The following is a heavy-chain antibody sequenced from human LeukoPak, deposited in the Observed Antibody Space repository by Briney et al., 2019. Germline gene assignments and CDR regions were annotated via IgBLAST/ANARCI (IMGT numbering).Heavy chain of an antibody. CDR3: AREIVRRRSARAFDI. D-gene: IGHD2/OR15-2a*01. V-gene: IGHV3-33*01. CDR2: IWYDGSNK. CDR1: GFTFSSYG. Sequence: GGSLRLSCAASGFTFSSYGMHWVRQAPGKGLEWVAVIWYDGSNKYYADSVKGRFTISRDNSKNTLYLQMNSLRAEDTAVYYCAREIVRRRSARAFDIWGQGTMVTVSS. J-gene: IGHJ3*02.